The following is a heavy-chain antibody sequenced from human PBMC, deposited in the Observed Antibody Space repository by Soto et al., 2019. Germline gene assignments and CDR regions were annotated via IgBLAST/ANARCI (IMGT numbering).Heavy chain of an antibody. V-gene: IGHV3-30*03. J-gene: IGHJ4*02. Sequence: GGSLRLSCAASGFTFSSYGMHWVRQAPGKGLEWVAVISYDGSNKYYADSVKGRFTISRDNSKNTLYLQMNSLRAEDTAVYYCARPHYDSSGYFTPPAYYFDYWGQGTLVTVSS. CDR2: ISYDGSNK. CDR3: ARPHYDSSGYFTPPAYYFDY. D-gene: IGHD3-22*01. CDR1: GFTFSSYG.